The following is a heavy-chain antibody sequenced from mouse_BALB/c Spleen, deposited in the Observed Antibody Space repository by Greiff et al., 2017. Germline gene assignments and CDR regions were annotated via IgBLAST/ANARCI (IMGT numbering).Heavy chain of an antibody. CDR1: GYAFTNYL. D-gene: IGHD1-2*01. CDR3: ARSSLLRLYYFDY. Sequence: QVQLKQSGAELVRPGTSVKVSCKASGYAFTNYLIEWVKQRPGQGLEWIGVINPGSGGTNYNEKFKGKATLTADKSSSTAYMQLSSLTSDDSAVYFCARSSLLRLYYFDYWGQGTTLTVSS. V-gene: IGHV1-54*01. CDR2: INPGSGGT. J-gene: IGHJ2*01.